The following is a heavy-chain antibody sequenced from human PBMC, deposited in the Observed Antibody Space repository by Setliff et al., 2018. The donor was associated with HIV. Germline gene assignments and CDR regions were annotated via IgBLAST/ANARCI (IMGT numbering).Heavy chain of an antibody. Sequence: GGSLRLSCAASGFMFSDHYMNWVRQAPGKGPEWVSHISGTDNTIYYADSVKGRFTISRDNAKNSLYLHMNGLRAEDTAVYYCARGDTGVYYYVYPDFWGQGTLVTVSS. CDR3: ARGDTGVYYYVYPDF. D-gene: IGHD3-22*01. J-gene: IGHJ4*02. CDR2: ISGTDNTI. CDR1: GFMFSDHY. V-gene: IGHV3-11*04.